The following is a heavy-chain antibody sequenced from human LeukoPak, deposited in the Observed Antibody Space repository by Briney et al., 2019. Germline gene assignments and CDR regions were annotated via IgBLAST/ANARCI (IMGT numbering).Heavy chain of an antibody. V-gene: IGHV4-39*01. CDR2: IYYSGST. CDR1: GGSISSSSYY. Sequence: SETLSLTCTVSGGSISSSSYYWGWIRQTPGKGLEWIGSIYYSGSTFYSPSLKSRVTISVDTSKNQFSLKLSSVTAADTAVYYCASLRERSYYARGFDYWGQGTVVTVSS. J-gene: IGHJ4*02. D-gene: IGHD1-26*01. CDR3: ASLRERSYYARGFDY.